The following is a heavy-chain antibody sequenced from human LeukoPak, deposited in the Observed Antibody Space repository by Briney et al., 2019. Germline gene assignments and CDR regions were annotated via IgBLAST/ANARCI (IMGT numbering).Heavy chain of an antibody. CDR1: GFTFSSYS. CDR2: ISSSSSYI. V-gene: IGHV3-21*04. J-gene: IGHJ4*02. CDR3: AKDLGGHGRAAALDY. Sequence: PGGSLRLSCAASGFTFSSYSMNWVRQAPGKGLEWVSSISSSSSYIYYADSVKGRFTISRDNAKNSLYLQMNSLRAEDMALYYCAKDLGGHGRAAALDYWGQGTLVTVSS. D-gene: IGHD6-13*01.